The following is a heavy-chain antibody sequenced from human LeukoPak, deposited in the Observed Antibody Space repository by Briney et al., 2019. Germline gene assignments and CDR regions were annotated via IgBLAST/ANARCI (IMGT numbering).Heavy chain of an antibody. Sequence: PGGSLRLSCAASGFSFSRTDMFWVRQAPGEGLEYVSSISGTRAATYYADPVRGRFTISRDNSKNMLFLQMNSLRAEDTALYYCAKGGPGAFDFWGQGTMVAVSS. CDR3: AKGGPGAFDF. V-gene: IGHV3-23*01. J-gene: IGHJ3*01. CDR1: GFSFSRTD. CDR2: ISGTRAAT. D-gene: IGHD2-15*01.